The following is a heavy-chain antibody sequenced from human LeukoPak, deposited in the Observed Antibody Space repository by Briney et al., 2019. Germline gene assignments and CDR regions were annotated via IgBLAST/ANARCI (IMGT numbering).Heavy chain of an antibody. V-gene: IGHV4-4*02. CDR1: GGSISSSNW. CDR2: IYHSGST. Sequence: PSETLSLTCAVSGGSISSSNWWSWVRQPPGKGLEWIGEIYHSGSTNYNPSLKSRVTISVDKSKNQFSLKLSSVTAADTAVYYCARGRRNYDFWSGVRPYYFDYWGQGTLVTVSS. CDR3: ARGRRNYDFWSGVRPYYFDY. D-gene: IGHD3-3*01. J-gene: IGHJ4*02.